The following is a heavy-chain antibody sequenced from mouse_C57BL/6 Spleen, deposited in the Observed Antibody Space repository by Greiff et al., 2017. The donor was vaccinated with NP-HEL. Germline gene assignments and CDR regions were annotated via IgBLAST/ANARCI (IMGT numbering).Heavy chain of an antibody. CDR1: GYTFTSYW. Sequence: QVQLQQPGAELVRPGSSVKLSCKASGYTFTSYWMHWVKQRPIQGLEWIGNIDPSDSETHYNQKFKDKATLTVDKSSSTAYMQLSGLTSEDSAVYYCARSHYYGSSYWYFDVWGTGTTVTVSS. CDR2: IDPSDSET. D-gene: IGHD1-1*01. J-gene: IGHJ1*03. V-gene: IGHV1-52*01. CDR3: ARSHYYGSSYWYFDV.